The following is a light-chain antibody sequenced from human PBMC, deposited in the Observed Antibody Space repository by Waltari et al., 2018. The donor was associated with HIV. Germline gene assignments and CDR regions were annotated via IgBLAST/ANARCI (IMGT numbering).Light chain of an antibody. CDR2: EVS. J-gene: IGLJ2*01. Sequence: QSALTQPASVSGSPGQSITISCTGTSSDVGSYYLVSWYQQHPGKAPKLLSYEVSKRPSGVSSRFSGSKSGNTASLTISGLQAEDEADYYCCSYAGSSTFVVFGGGTKLTVL. V-gene: IGLV2-23*02. CDR1: SSDVGSYYL. CDR3: CSYAGSSTFVV.